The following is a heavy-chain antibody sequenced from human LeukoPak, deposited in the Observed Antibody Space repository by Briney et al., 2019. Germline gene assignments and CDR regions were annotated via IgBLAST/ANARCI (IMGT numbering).Heavy chain of an antibody. CDR1: GGSISSSSYY. CDR2: IYYSGST. Sequence: SETLSLTCTVSGGSISSSSYYWGWIRQPPGKGLEWIGSIYYSGSTYYNPSLKSRVTISVDTSKNQFSLKLSSVTAADTAVYYCARLRAISIAVAGRIDYWGQGTLVTVSS. D-gene: IGHD6-19*01. V-gene: IGHV4-39*01. CDR3: ARLRAISIAVAGRIDY. J-gene: IGHJ4*02.